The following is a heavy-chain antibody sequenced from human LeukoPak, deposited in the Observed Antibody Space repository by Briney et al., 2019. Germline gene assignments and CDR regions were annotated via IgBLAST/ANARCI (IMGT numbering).Heavy chain of an antibody. CDR1: GFTFSSYW. J-gene: IGHJ4*02. Sequence: GGSLRLSCAASGFTFSSYWMTWVRQAPGKGLEWVANIKQDGSEKNYVDSVKGRFTISRDNAKNSLYLQMNSLRAEDTAVYYCAREPRSLIGTGDYPDYWGQGTLVTVSS. CDR2: IKQDGSEK. V-gene: IGHV3-7*01. D-gene: IGHD2-21*01. CDR3: AREPRSLIGTGDYPDY.